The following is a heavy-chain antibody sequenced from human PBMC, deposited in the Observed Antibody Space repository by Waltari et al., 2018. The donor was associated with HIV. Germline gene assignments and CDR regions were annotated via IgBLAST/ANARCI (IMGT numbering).Heavy chain of an antibody. CDR3: AREDTAMVYYFDY. V-gene: IGHV4-61*02. CDR1: GDSIPRGNYS. Sequence: QVQLQESGPGLVKPSQTLSLTCTFSGDSIPRGNYSWTWLWQPAGEGLEWIGRIYTSGSTNYNPSLKSRVTISVDTSKNQFSLKLSSVTAADTAVYYCAREDTAMVYYFDYWGQGTLVTVSS. D-gene: IGHD5-18*01. J-gene: IGHJ4*02. CDR2: IYTSGST.